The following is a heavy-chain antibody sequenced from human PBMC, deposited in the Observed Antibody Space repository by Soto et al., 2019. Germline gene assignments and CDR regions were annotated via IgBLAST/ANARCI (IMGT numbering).Heavy chain of an antibody. CDR2: IASSSLYI. CDR3: ARDTAGPLAY. D-gene: IGHD2-21*01. J-gene: IGHJ1*01. Sequence: PGGSLRLSCAASGFTFSTYTMNWVRQAPGKGLEWVSSIASSSLYIYYADSLKGRFTISRDNARNSLFLQMNSLRPEDAAVYFCARDTAGPLAYWGQGTLVTVSS. CDR1: GFTFSTYT. V-gene: IGHV3-21*01.